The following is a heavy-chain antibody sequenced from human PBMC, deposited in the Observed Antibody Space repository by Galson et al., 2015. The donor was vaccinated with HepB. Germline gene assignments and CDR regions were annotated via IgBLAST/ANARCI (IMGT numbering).Heavy chain of an antibody. V-gene: IGHV3-21*01. Sequence: SLRLSCAASGFTFSSYSMNWVRQAPGKGLEWVSSISSSSSYIYYADSVKGRFTISRDNAKNSLYLQMNSLRAEDTAVYYCARDWGDGAAALWYDNGYFQHWGQGTLVTVSS. J-gene: IGHJ1*01. CDR2: ISSSSSYI. D-gene: IGHD6-13*01. CDR1: GFTFSSYS. CDR3: ARDWGDGAAALWYDNGYFQH.